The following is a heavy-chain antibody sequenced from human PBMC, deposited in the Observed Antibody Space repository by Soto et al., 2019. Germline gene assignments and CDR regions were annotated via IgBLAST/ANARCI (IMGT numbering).Heavy chain of an antibody. J-gene: IGHJ3*02. Sequence: GGSLRLSCAASGFTFSSYSMNWVRQAPGKGLEWVSYISSSSSTIYYADSVKGRFTISRDNAKNSLYLQMNSLRAEDTAVYYCARGGYIAVAGTDTFAFDIWGQGTMVTVSS. CDR1: GFTFSSYS. CDR2: ISSSSSTI. D-gene: IGHD6-19*01. V-gene: IGHV3-48*01. CDR3: ARGGYIAVAGTDTFAFDI.